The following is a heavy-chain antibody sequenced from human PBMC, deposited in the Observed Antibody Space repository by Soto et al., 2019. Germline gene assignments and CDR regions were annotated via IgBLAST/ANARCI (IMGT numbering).Heavy chain of an antibody. D-gene: IGHD6-19*01. CDR2: IYYSGST. V-gene: IGHV4-31*03. CDR1: GGSISSGGYY. J-gene: IGHJ5*02. Sequence: QVQLQESGPGLVKPSQTLSLTCTVSGGSISSGGYYWSWIRQHPGKGLEWIGYIYYSGSTYYNPSLKCRVTISGVTSKNQFPLKLSSVPAADTAVYYCAAVGGSSGWYDWFDPLGQGTLVTVSS. CDR3: AAVGGSSGWYDWFDP.